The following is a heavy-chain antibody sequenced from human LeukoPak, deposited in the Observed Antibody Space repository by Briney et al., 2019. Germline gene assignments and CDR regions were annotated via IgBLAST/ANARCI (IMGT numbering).Heavy chain of an antibody. CDR2: INPNSGGT. Sequence: ASVKVSCKASGYTFTGYYMHWVRQAPGQGLEWMGWINPNSGGTNYAQKFQGRVTMTRDTSISTAYMELSRLRSDDTAVYYCARAYDYGDCLDYWGQGTLVTVSS. J-gene: IGHJ4*02. CDR3: ARAYDYGDCLDY. D-gene: IGHD4-17*01. V-gene: IGHV1-2*02. CDR1: GYTFTGYY.